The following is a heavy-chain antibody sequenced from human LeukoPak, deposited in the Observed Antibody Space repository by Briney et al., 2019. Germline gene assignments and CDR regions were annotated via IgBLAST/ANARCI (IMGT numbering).Heavy chain of an antibody. Sequence: SETLSLTCTVSGDSISSYHWSWIRQPAGKGLEWVGRIYSSGNTIYNPSLKSRVTMSVDTSKNQFSLKLRSVTAADTAVYYCARDLMSRDYYGSGLNWFDPWGQGTLVTVSS. CDR3: ARDLMSRDYYGSGLNWFDP. D-gene: IGHD3-10*01. V-gene: IGHV4-4*07. CDR2: IYSSGNT. J-gene: IGHJ5*02. CDR1: GDSISSYH.